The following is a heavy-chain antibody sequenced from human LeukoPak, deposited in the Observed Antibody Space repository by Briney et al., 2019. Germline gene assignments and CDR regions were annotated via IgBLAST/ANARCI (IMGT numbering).Heavy chain of an antibody. CDR3: ARRAVAGYYFDY. J-gene: IGHJ4*02. CDR2: ISGSGDTT. V-gene: IGHV3-23*01. D-gene: IGHD6-19*01. Sequence: GGSLRLSCAASGFTFSSFAMNWVRQAPGKGLEWVSIISGSGDTTHYTDSVKGRFTVSRDNSKNTLYLQMNSLRAEDTAVYYCARRAVAGYYFDYWGQGTLVTVSS. CDR1: GFTFSSFA.